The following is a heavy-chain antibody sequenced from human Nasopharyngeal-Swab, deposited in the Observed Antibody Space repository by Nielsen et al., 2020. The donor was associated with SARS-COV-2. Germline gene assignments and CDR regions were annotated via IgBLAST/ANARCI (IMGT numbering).Heavy chain of an antibody. CDR2: IVPALGLP. Sequence: SVKVSCKTSGDTFTNSAISWVRQAPGRGLEWMGGIVPALGLPNYAQKFRGRLTISADRSTTTSYLELSSLRFEDTAIYYCAREGEYGAYDAPDYWGQGTLVTVSS. V-gene: IGHV1-69*10. J-gene: IGHJ4*02. CDR1: GDTFTNSA. CDR3: AREGEYGAYDAPDY. D-gene: IGHD5-12*01.